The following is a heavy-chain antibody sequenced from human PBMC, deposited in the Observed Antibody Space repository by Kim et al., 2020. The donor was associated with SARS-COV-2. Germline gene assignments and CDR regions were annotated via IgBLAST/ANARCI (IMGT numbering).Heavy chain of an antibody. CDR1: GFTFSSYS. J-gene: IGHJ5*02. D-gene: IGHD3-16*01. CDR2: ISSSSITI. V-gene: IGHV3-48*02. Sequence: GGSLRLSCAASGFTFSSYSMNWVRQAPGKGLEWVSYISSSSITIYYADSVKGRFTISRDNAKNSLYLQMNSLRDEDTAVYYCARELRQGYNWVDPWGQGTLVTVSS. CDR3: ARELRQGYNWVDP.